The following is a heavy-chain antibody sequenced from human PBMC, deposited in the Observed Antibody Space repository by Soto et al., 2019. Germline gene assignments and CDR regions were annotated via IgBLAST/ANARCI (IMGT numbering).Heavy chain of an antibody. D-gene: IGHD3-3*01. J-gene: IGHJ4*02. V-gene: IGHV3-23*01. CDR3: AKDRDFWTGTDDY. CDR1: GFTFSSYA. Sequence: EVQLLESGGGLVQPGGSLRLSCAASGFTFSSYAMSWVRQAPGKGLEWVSGVSGSGGTTYYADSVKGRFNISRDNSKNTLYLQMNSLRVGDTAVYYCAKDRDFWTGTDDYWCQGTLVTVSS. CDR2: VSGSGGTT.